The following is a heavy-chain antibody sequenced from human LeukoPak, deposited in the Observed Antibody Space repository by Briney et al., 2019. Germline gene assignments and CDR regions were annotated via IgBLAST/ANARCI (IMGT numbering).Heavy chain of an antibody. CDR2: ISGSGDDT. V-gene: IGHV3-23*01. Sequence: GGSLRLSCSASGFTFSSYVMTWVRQAPGQGLEWVSAISGSGDDTYYADSVKGRFTISRDNSKNTLYLQMNSLRAEDTAVYYCAKKEAMIRGVPYYYDFWGQGTLVTVSS. D-gene: IGHD3-10*01. CDR1: GFTFSSYV. CDR3: AKKEAMIRGVPYYYDF. J-gene: IGHJ4*02.